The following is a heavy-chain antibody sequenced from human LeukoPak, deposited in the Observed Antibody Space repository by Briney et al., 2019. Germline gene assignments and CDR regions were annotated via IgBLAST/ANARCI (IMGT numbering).Heavy chain of an antibody. V-gene: IGHV3-23*01. J-gene: IGHJ5*02. CDR1: GFTFSSYA. CDR2: ISGSGGST. Sequence: PGGSLRLSCAASGFTFSSYAMSWVRQAPGKGLEWVSAISGSGGSTYYADSVKGRFTISRDNSKNTLYLQMNSLRAEDTAVYYCAKDRALVVRGVLGWFDPWGQGTLVTVSS. CDR3: AKDRALVVRGVLGWFDP. D-gene: IGHD3-10*01.